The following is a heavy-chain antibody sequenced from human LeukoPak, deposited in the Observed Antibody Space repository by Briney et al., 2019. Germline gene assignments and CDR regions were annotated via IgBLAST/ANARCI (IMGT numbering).Heavy chain of an antibody. CDR3: ARDRVKEYSSSPDDYYYYYYMDV. V-gene: IGHV3-30*03. CDR1: GFTFNTYG. D-gene: IGHD6-6*01. CDR2: ISYDGRNE. Sequence: GGSLRLSCAASGFTFNTYGIHWVRQAPGKGLEWVAVISYDGRNEYYADSVKGRFTISRDNSENTLYLQMNSLRAEDTAVYYCARDRVKEYSSSPDDYYYYYYMDVWGKGPRSPSP. J-gene: IGHJ6*03.